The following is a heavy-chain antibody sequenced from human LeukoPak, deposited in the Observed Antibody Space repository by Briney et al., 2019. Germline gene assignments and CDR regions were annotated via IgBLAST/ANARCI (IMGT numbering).Heavy chain of an antibody. D-gene: IGHD5-18*01. CDR2: IYHSGST. J-gene: IGHJ4*02. CDR1: GYSISSGYY. CDR3: ARVGYSYGLDY. V-gene: IGHV4-38-2*02. Sequence: SEALSLTCTVSGYSISSGYYWGWIRQPPGKGLEWIGSIYHSGSTYYNPSLKSRVAISVDKSKNQFSLKLSSVTAADTAVYYCARVGYSYGLDYWGQGTLVTVSS.